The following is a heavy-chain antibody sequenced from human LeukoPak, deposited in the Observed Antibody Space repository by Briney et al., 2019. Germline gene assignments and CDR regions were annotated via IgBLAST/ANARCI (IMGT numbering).Heavy chain of an antibody. Sequence: GASVKVSCKASGYTFTDYYIHWVRQAPGQGLEWRGWINPNSGGTNYAQKFQGRVTMTRDTSISTAYMDLSRLRSDDTAVYYCAREFLENWFDPWGQGTLVTVSS. CDR1: GYTFTDYY. CDR2: INPNSGGT. J-gene: IGHJ5*02. CDR3: AREFLENWFDP. D-gene: IGHD2-21*01. V-gene: IGHV1-2*02.